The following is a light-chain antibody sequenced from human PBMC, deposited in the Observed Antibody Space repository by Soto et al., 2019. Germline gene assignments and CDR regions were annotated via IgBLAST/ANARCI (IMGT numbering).Light chain of an antibody. V-gene: IGLV2-14*01. CDR1: TKDVGAYNY. CDR2: DVG. J-gene: IGLJ1*01. CDR3: SSYTSSNTEV. Sequence: QCVRTQPASVSGSPGQWSGISCIGTTKDVGAYNYVSWYQQHPGKAPKLIIYDVGSRPSGVSDRFSGSKSGNTASLTISGLRAEDEADYYCSSYTSSNTEVFGTGTKVTVL.